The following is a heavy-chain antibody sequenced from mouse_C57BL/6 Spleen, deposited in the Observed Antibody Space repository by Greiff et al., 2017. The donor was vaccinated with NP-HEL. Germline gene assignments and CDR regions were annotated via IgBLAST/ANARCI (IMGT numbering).Heavy chain of an antibody. CDR2: IRSKSSNYAT. V-gene: IGHV10-3*01. J-gene: IGHJ4*01. CDR3: VRDEGLRRDYYAMDY. D-gene: IGHD2-2*01. CDR1: GFTFNTYA. Sequence: EVKLVESGGGLVQPKGSLKLSCAASGFTFNTYAMHWVRQAPGKGLEWVARIRSKSSNYATYYADSVKDRFPISRDDSQRMLYLQMNNLKTEDTAMYYCVRDEGLRRDYYAMDYWGQGTSVTVSS.